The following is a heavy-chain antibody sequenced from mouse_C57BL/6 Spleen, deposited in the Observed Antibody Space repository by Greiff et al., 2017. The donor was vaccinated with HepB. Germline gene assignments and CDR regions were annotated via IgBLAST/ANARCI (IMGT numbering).Heavy chain of an antibody. CDR3: TRGDYGNYDAMDY. CDR1: GFNIKDYY. V-gene: IGHV14-1*01. Sequence: VQLKESGAELVRPGASVKLSCTASGFNIKDYYMHWVKQRPEQGLEWIGRIDPEDGDTEYAPKFQGKATMTADTSSNTAYLQLSSLTSEDTAVYYCTRGDYGNYDAMDYWGQGTSVTVSS. D-gene: IGHD2-1*01. CDR2: IDPEDGDT. J-gene: IGHJ4*01.